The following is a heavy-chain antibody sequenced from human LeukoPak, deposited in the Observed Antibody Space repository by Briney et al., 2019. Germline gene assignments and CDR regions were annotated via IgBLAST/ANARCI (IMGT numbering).Heavy chain of an antibody. CDR2: ISGSGGST. D-gene: IGHD3-10*01. V-gene: IGHV3-23*01. CDR3: ARAKPKNMVRGLIMRRESRYYFDY. J-gene: IGHJ4*02. Sequence: GGSLRLSCAASGFTFSTFAMIWVRQPPGKGLEWVSAISGSGGSTYHADSVKGRITISRDNSKNTLYLQMNSLRAEDTAVYYCARAKPKNMVRGLIMRRESRYYFDYWGQGTLVTVSS. CDR1: GFTFSTFA.